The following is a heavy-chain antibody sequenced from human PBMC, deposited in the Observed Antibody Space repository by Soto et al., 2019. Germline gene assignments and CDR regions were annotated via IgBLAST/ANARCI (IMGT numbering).Heavy chain of an antibody. CDR2: ISAYNGNT. CDR1: GYSFDTSG. Sequence: QAKLVQTGTEVKKPGASMKVSCKASGYSFDTSGISWVRQAPGQGREWMGWISAYNGNTNYDQKLQDRIIMITVTSTSTAYLELRSLRSDDTAVYYCARAGQYYDSSGYADWGEVTLVTVSS. D-gene: IGHD3-22*01. J-gene: IGHJ4*02. CDR3: ARAGQYYDSSGYAD. V-gene: IGHV1-18*01.